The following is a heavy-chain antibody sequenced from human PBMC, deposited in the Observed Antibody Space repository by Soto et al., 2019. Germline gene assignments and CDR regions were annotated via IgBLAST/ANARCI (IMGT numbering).Heavy chain of an antibody. Sequence: QITLKESGPPVVKPTETLTLTCTFSGFSLTTSGVGVGWVRQSPGKAPEWLALIYWDDDKRYSTSLNSRLIITKDTSKNQEVLTMANVDPADTATSHCAQRVLRTDFGLVTTSAIYFDCWGPGTPVVVPS. V-gene: IGHV2-5*02. D-gene: IGHD3-3*01. J-gene: IGHJ4*02. CDR1: GFSLTTSGVG. CDR3: AQRVLRTDFGLVTTSAIYFDC. CDR2: IYWDDDK.